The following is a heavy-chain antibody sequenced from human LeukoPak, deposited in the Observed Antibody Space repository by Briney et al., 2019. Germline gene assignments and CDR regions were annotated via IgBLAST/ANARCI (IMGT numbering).Heavy chain of an antibody. CDR1: GYSISSGYY. CDR3: ARVQGDGYPDY. V-gene: IGHV4-38-2*02. J-gene: IGHJ4*02. Sequence: PSETLSLTCTVSGYSISSGYYWGWIRQPPGKGLEWIGSIYHSGSTYYNPSLKSRVTISVDTSKNQFSLKLSSVTAADTAVYYCARVQGDGYPDYWGQGTLVTVSS. D-gene: IGHD5-24*01. CDR2: IYHSGST.